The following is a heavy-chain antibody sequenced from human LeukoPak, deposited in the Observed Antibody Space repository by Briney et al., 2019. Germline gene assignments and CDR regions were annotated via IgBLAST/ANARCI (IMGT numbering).Heavy chain of an antibody. Sequence: ASVKVSCKASGYTFTGYYMHWVRQAPGQGLEWMGWINPNSGGTNYAQKFQGRVTMTRDTSISTAYMELSRLRSDDTAVYYCAVSAYGDYTRRLLPNYWGQGTLVTVSS. CDR2: INPNSGGT. CDR1: GYTFTGYY. CDR3: AVSAYGDYTRRLLPNY. D-gene: IGHD4-17*01. V-gene: IGHV1-2*02. J-gene: IGHJ4*02.